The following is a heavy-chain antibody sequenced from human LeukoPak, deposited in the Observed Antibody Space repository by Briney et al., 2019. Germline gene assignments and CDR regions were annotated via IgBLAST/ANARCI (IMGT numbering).Heavy chain of an antibody. CDR3: VKSRGIAVAGTFDY. CDR2: ISSNGGST. V-gene: IGHV3-64D*06. D-gene: IGHD6-19*01. CDR1: GFTFSSYA. Sequence: GGSLRLSCSASGFTFSSYAMHWVRQAPGKGLEYVSAISSNGGSTYYADSVKGRFTISRDNSKNTLYLQMSSLRAEDTAAYYCVKSRGIAVAGTFDYWGQGTLVTVSS. J-gene: IGHJ4*02.